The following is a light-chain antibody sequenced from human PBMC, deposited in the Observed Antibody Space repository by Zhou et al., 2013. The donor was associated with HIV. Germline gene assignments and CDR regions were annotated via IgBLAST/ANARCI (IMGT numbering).Light chain of an antibody. V-gene: IGKV1-9*01. CDR3: QQLHSYPLT. J-gene: IGKJ4*01. CDR1: QGISIY. CDR2: AAS. Sequence: DIQLTQSPSFLSASVGDRVTITCRASQGISIYLAWYQTKNRGTAPKLLIYAASTLQSGVSSRFSGSGSGTEFTLTITGLQPEDFATYYCQQLHSYPLTFGGGTKVDI.